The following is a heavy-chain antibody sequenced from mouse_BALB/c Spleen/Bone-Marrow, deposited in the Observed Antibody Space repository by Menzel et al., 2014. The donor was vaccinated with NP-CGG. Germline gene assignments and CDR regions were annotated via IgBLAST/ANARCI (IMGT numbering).Heavy chain of an antibody. CDR2: ISSGGSA. V-gene: IGHV5-6-5*01. Sequence: EVKLVESGGGLVQPGGSRKLSCAGSGFTFSSFGMHWVRQAPEKGLEWVAYISSGGSAYYPDSVKGRLSISRDNARDILFLQMSSLRSEDTAMYYCARGYDYDFDYWGQGTTLTVSS. CDR3: ARGYDYDFDY. J-gene: IGHJ2*01. D-gene: IGHD2-4*01. CDR1: GFTFSSFG.